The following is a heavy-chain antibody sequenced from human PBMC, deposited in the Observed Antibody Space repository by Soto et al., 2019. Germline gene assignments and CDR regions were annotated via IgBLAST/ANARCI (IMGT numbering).Heavy chain of an antibody. Sequence: PSETLSLTCAVYGGSFSDYYWTWVRQPPGKGLEWIGEINHSGSINYNPSLESRLTISVDTSKDQFSLNLRSVTAADTAVYYCARGTTVVPPSLDYWGQATLVTVSS. CDR2: INHSGSI. J-gene: IGHJ4*02. D-gene: IGHD4-17*01. V-gene: IGHV4-34*01. CDR3: ARGTTVVPPSLDY. CDR1: GGSFSDYY.